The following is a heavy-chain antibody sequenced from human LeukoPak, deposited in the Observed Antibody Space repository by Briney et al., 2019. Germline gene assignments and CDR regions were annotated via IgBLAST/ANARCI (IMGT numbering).Heavy chain of an antibody. J-gene: IGHJ6*03. D-gene: IGHD6-13*01. CDR1: GFTFSSYG. CDR2: ISYDGSNK. Sequence: PGRSLRLSCAASGFTFSSYGMHWVRQAPGKGLEWVAVISYDGSNKYYADSVKGRFTISRDNSKNTLYLQMNSLRAEDTAVYYCASGIHSSNFEANYYYFMDVWGKGTTVTVSS. CDR3: ASGIHSSNFEANYYYFMDV. V-gene: IGHV3-30*03.